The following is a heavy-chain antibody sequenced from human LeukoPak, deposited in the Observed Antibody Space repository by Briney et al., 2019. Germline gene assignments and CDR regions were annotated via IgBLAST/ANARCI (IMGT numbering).Heavy chain of an antibody. CDR2: ISSSTGNT. CDR3: VRLPLGYCSSTSCLD. Sequence: ASVKVSCKASGYNFNTYGISWVRQAPGQGLEWMGWISSSTGNTKYAQKLQDRVTMTTDTSTSTAYLYLRNLRSDDTAVYYCVRLPLGYCSSTSCLDWGQGTLVTVSS. J-gene: IGHJ4*02. CDR1: GYNFNTYG. V-gene: IGHV1-18*01. D-gene: IGHD2-2*01.